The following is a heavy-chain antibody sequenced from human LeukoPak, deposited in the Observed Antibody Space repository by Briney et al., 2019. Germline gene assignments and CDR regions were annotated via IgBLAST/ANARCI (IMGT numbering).Heavy chain of an antibody. Sequence: PGGSLRLSCAASGFTFSRSSMNWVRQAPGKGLEWLSYISSSITTYYSDSVKGRFTISRDNAKNSLYLHMNSLRDEDTAVYYCARGTGPYYYYYAMDVWGQGTTVTVSS. CDR3: ARGTGPYYYYYAMDV. V-gene: IGHV3-48*02. CDR2: ISSSITT. CDR1: GFTFSRSS. J-gene: IGHJ6*02.